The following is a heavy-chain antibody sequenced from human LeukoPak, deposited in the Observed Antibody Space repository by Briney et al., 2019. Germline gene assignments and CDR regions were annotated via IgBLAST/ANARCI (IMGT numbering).Heavy chain of an antibody. Sequence: ASVKVSCTASGYTFSGYYIHWVRLAPGQGLEWMGWINPDSSDTKYVEKFQGRVTMTSDTSISTAYMELSGLRSDDTAVYYCANVPSMVVGRVNYFDYWGQGTLVTVSS. D-gene: IGHD3-10*01. CDR1: GYTFSGYY. J-gene: IGHJ4*02. CDR2: INPDSSDT. CDR3: ANVPSMVVGRVNYFDY. V-gene: IGHV1-2*02.